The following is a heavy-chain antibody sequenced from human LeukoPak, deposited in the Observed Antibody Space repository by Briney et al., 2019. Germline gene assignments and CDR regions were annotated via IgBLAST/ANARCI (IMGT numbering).Heavy chain of an antibody. J-gene: IGHJ3*02. CDR1: GFTFSSYA. V-gene: IGHV3-23*01. D-gene: IGHD3-3*01. Sequence: PGGSLRLSFAASGFTFSSYAMSWVRQAPGKGLEWVSAISGSGGSTYYADSVKGRFTISRDNSKNTLYLQMNSLRAEDTAVYYCAKDPVYYDFWSGSAFDIWGQGTMVTVSS. CDR3: AKDPVYYDFWSGSAFDI. CDR2: ISGSGGST.